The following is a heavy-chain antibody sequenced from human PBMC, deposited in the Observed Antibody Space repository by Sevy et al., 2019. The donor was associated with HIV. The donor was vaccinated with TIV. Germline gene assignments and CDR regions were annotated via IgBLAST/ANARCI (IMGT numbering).Heavy chain of an antibody. CDR1: GYTFTSYD. CDR3: TRGAGYSYDYYYYGMDV. CDR2: MNPNSGNT. J-gene: IGHJ6*02. V-gene: IGHV1-8*01. Sequence: ASEKVSCKASGYTFTSYDINWVRQATGQGLEWMGWMNPNSGNTDYAQKLQGRVTMTRNTSISTAYMELSSLRSEDTAVYYCTRGAGYSYDYYYYGMDVWGQGTTVTVSS. D-gene: IGHD5-12*01.